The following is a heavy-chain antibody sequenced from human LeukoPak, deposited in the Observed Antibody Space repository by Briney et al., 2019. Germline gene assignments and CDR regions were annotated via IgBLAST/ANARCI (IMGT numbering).Heavy chain of an antibody. CDR1: GFTFSSYW. Sequence: PGGSLRLSCAASGFTFSSYWMHWVRHAPGKGLVWVSRINSDGSSTSYADSVKGRFTISRDNSKNTLYLQMNSLRAEDTAVYYCANSAGYSSSWYGFYVYWGQGTLVTVSS. D-gene: IGHD6-13*01. CDR2: INSDGSST. V-gene: IGHV3-74*01. J-gene: IGHJ4*02. CDR3: ANSAGYSSSWYGFYVY.